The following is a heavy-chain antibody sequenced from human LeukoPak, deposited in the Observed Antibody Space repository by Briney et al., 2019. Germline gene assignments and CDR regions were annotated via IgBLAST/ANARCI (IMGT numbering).Heavy chain of an antibody. CDR3: AIRYGSGEKYYYYYYMDV. CDR1: GCTFTSYD. D-gene: IGHD3-10*01. V-gene: IGHV1-8*01. Sequence: GASVKVSCKASGCTFTSYDINWVRQATGQGLEWMGWMNPNSGNTGYAQKFQGRVTMTRNTSISTAYMELSSLRSEDTAVYYCAIRYGSGEKYYYYYYMDVWGKGTTVTVSS. J-gene: IGHJ6*03. CDR2: MNPNSGNT.